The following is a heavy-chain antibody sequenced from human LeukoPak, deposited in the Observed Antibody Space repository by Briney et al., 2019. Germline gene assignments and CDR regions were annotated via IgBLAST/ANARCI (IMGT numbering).Heavy chain of an antibody. CDR1: GLTFSTYW. CDR3: TREAAAGIDY. CDR2: IKQEGSEQ. D-gene: IGHD6-13*01. V-gene: IGHV3-7*01. Sequence: GGSLRLSCAASGLTFSTYWMSWVRKAPGKGLEWLANIKQEGSEQYYLDSVKGRFTISRDNAKNSLYLQMTSLRAEDTAVYFCTREAAAGIDYWGQGTLVTVSS. J-gene: IGHJ4*02.